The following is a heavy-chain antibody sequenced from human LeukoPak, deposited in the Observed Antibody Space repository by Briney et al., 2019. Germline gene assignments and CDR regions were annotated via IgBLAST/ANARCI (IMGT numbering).Heavy chain of an antibody. D-gene: IGHD1-26*01. Sequence: GASVKVSCKASGYTFTSYGISWVRQAPGQGLEWMGWISAYNGNTNYAQKLQGRVTMTTDTSTSTAYMELRSLRSDDTAVYYCARDRRIVGATTYFAPDYWGQGTLVTVSS. V-gene: IGHV1-18*01. CDR2: ISAYNGNT. CDR1: GYTFTSYG. J-gene: IGHJ4*02. CDR3: ARDRRIVGATTYFAPDY.